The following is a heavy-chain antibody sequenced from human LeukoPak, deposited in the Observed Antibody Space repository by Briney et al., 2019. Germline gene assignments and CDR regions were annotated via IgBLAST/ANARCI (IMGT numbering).Heavy chain of an antibody. V-gene: IGHV3-30*02. D-gene: IGHD2-15*01. CDR3: AKDSTYSLDY. J-gene: IGHJ4*02. CDR2: IRYDGSDK. Sequence: GESLGLSCAASGFTFSSYGMHWVRQAPGRGLEWVAFIRYDGSDKYYSDSVKGRFTISRDNSKNTLYLQVNSLRAEDTAVYYCAKDSTYSLDYWGQGTLVTVSS. CDR1: GFTFSSYG.